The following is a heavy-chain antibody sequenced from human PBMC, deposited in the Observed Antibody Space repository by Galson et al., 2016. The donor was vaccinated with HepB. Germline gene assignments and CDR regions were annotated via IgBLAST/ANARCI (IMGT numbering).Heavy chain of an antibody. J-gene: IGHJ6*02. Sequence: PALVKPTQTLTLTCSFSGFSLSTSGMCVTWIRQPPGKALEWLALIDWDDDEYYSTSLKTRLTISKETSKTQAVLTMTNMDPVDTGTYYSARMLRGYDILTRDYSYGMDVWGQGTTVTVSS. CDR1: GFSLSTSGMC. D-gene: IGHD3-9*01. CDR3: ARMLRGYDILTRDYSYGMDV. V-gene: IGHV2-70*01. CDR2: IDWDDDE.